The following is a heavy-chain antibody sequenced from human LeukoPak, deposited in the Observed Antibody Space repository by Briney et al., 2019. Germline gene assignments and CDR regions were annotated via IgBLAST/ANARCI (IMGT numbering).Heavy chain of an antibody. CDR2: IVGSGSST. Sequence: QPGASLRLSCAASGFTFSNYAMSWVHQAPGKGLEWVSAIVGSGSSTYYADSVKGRFTISRDNSKNTLYLQLNRLRAEDTAVYYCAKWGDYDILTGYYDSDYWGQGTLVTVSS. J-gene: IGHJ4*02. CDR1: GFTFSNYA. CDR3: AKWGDYDILTGYYDSDY. D-gene: IGHD3-9*01. V-gene: IGHV3-23*01.